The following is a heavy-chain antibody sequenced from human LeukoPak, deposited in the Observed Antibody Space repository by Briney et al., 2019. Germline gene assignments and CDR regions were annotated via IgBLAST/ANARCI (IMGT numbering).Heavy chain of an antibody. V-gene: IGHV4-59*01. D-gene: IGHD3-22*01. CDR3: ARGALGYYYDSSGHPHYFDY. Sequence: SETLSLTCTVSGGSISSYYWSWIRQPPGKGLEWTGYIYYSGSTNYNPSLKSRVTISVDTSKNQFSLKLSSVTAADTAVYYCARGALGYYYDSSGHPHYFDYWGQGTLVTVSS. CDR2: IYYSGST. CDR1: GGSISSYY. J-gene: IGHJ4*02.